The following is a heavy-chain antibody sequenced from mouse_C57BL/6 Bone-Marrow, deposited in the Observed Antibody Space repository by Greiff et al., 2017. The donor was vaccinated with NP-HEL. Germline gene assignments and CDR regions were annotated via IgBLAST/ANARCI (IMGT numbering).Heavy chain of an antibody. V-gene: IGHV5-4*01. CDR1: GFTFSSYA. Sequence: EVNLVESGGGLVKPGGSLKLSCAASGFTFSSYAMSWVRQTPEKRLAWVATISDGGSYTYYPDNVKGRFTISRDNAKNNLYLQLSHLKSEDTAMYYCARDSYDGYYGPFAYWGQGTLVTVSA. CDR2: ISDGGSYT. CDR3: ARDSYDGYYGPFAY. D-gene: IGHD2-3*01. J-gene: IGHJ3*01.